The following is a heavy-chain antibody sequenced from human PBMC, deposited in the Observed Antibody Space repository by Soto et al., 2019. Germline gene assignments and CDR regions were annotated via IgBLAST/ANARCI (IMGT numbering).Heavy chain of an antibody. CDR2: IYWDDDR. CDR3: AHTDTVTKPGRWFDP. J-gene: IGHJ5*02. V-gene: IGHV2-5*02. Sequence: QITLKESGPTLVKPTQTLTLTCSFSGFSLTNNGVGVGWIRQPPGKALEWLAVIYWDDDRRYSPSLTNRLTITTDTSLHQVVLTMTNMDPMDTATYFCAHTDTVTKPGRWFDPWGQGTPVTVSS. D-gene: IGHD4-17*01. CDR1: GFSLTNNGVG.